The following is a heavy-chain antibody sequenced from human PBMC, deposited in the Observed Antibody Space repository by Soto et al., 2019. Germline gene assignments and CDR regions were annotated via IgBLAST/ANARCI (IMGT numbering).Heavy chain of an antibody. CDR3: ANSAVPVLFDY. Sequence: QVQLVESGGGVVQPGRSLRLSCAASGFTFSSYGMHWVRQAPGKGLEWVAVISYDGSNKYYADSVKGRFTISRDNSKNTLYLQMNSLRAEDTAVYYCANSAVPVLFDYWGQGTLVTVSS. D-gene: IGHD3-10*01. CDR1: GFTFSSYG. J-gene: IGHJ4*02. CDR2: ISYDGSNK. V-gene: IGHV3-30*18.